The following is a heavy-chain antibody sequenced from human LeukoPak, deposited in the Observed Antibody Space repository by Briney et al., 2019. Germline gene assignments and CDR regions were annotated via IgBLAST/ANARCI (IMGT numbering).Heavy chain of an antibody. CDR3: ARGAPGSYCSGGSCPYFDY. Sequence: GASVKVSCKASGYTFTSYDVNWVRQATGQGLEWMGWVNPNSGHTGYAQKFQGRVTMTTNTSISTAYMELSSLRSEDTAVYDCARGAPGSYCSGGSCPYFDYWGQGTLVSVSS. J-gene: IGHJ4*02. CDR1: GYTFTSYD. CDR2: VNPNSGHT. D-gene: IGHD2-15*01. V-gene: IGHV1-8*01.